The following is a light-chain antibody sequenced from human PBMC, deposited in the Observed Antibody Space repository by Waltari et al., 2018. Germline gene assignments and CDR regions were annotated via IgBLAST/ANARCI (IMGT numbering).Light chain of an antibody. CDR1: QSVTSY. J-gene: IGKJ4*01. V-gene: IGKV3-11*01. Sequence: EIVLTQSPATLSLSPGERATPSSRASQSVTSYLAWYQQKPGQAPRLLIYDASNRATGIPARFSGSGSGTDFTLTISSLEPEDFAVYYCQQRSNWPLTFGGGTKVEIK. CDR2: DAS. CDR3: QQRSNWPLT.